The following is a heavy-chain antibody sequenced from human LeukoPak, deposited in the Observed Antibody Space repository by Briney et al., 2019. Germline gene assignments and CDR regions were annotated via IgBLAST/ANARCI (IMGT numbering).Heavy chain of an antibody. CDR3: AGEMATIYPPRAFDV. J-gene: IGHJ3*01. Sequence: ASETLSLTCAVYGGSFSDYYWSWIRQPPGKGLEWIGEINHSGSTNYNPSLKSRVTISVDTSKNQFSLKLSSVTAADTAVYYCAGEMATIYPPRAFDVWGQGTMVTVSS. D-gene: IGHD5-24*01. V-gene: IGHV4-34*01. CDR1: GGSFSDYY. CDR2: INHSGST.